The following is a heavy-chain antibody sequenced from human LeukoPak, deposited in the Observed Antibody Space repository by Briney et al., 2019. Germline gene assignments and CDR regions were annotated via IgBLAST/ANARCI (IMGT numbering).Heavy chain of an antibody. CDR2: INHSGST. D-gene: IGHD3-3*02. J-gene: IGHJ4*02. CDR1: GYSISSGYY. V-gene: IGHV4-38-2*02. CDR3: ARGRAFFD. Sequence: SETLSLTCTVSGYSISSGYYWGWIRPPPGKGLEWIGEINHSGSTNYNPSLKSRVTISLDTSKNQFSLKLSSVTAADTAVYYCARGRAFFDWGQGTLVTVSS.